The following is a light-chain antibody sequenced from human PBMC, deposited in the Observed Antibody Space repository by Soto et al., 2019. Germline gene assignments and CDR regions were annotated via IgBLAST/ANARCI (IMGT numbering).Light chain of an antibody. CDR3: QQTSSIPLT. Sequence: IPMTQSPSSLSASVGDRVTITCRASQTIRXXLNWYQQKPGKAPKLLIHGISRLQSGVPSRFSGXXXGXXXILTISSLQPEDFASYYCQQTSSIPLTFGGGTKVEIK. V-gene: IGKV1-39*01. J-gene: IGKJ4*01. CDR2: GIS. CDR1: QTIRXX.